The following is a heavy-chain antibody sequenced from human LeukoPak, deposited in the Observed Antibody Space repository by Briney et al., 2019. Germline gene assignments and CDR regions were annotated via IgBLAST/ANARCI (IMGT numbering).Heavy chain of an antibody. V-gene: IGHV3-30*03. CDR3: AIYGSGEIDY. CDR1: GFTFSSYG. CDR2: ISYDGSKK. J-gene: IGHJ4*02. D-gene: IGHD3-10*01. Sequence: PGGSMRLSCAASGFTFSSYGMHWDRQAPGKGLEWEAAISYDGSKKYYADSMKGRFTISRDNSKTTLYLQMNSLRAEDAAVYYCAIYGSGEIDYWGQGTLVTVSS.